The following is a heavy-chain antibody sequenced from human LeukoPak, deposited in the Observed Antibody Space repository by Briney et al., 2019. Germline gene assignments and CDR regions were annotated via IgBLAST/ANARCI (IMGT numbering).Heavy chain of an antibody. CDR2: IRYDGSNK. V-gene: IGHV3-30*02. CDR3: AKDLTGATKDYFDY. Sequence: GGSLRLSCAASRFTFSSYGMHWVRQAPGKGLEWVAFIRYDGSNKYYADSVKGRFTISRDNSKNTLYLQMNSLRAEDTAVYYCAKDLTGATKDYFDYWGQGTLVTVSS. D-gene: IGHD1-26*01. J-gene: IGHJ4*02. CDR1: RFTFSSYG.